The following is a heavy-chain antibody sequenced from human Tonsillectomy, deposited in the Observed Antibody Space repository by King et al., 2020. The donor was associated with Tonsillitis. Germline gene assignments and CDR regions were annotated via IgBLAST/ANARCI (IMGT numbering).Heavy chain of an antibody. CDR1: GFTFSSYG. V-gene: IGHV3-30*18. CDR3: AKDMARITIFGVVRRGYYFDY. D-gene: IGHD3-3*01. CDR2: ISYDGSNK. J-gene: IGHJ4*02. Sequence: QLVQSGGGVVQPGRSLRLSCAASGFTFSSYGMHWVRQAPGKGLEWVAVISYDGSNKYYADSVKGRFTISRDNSKNTLYLQMNGLRAEDTAVYYCAKDMARITIFGVVRRGYYFDYWGQGTLVTVSS.